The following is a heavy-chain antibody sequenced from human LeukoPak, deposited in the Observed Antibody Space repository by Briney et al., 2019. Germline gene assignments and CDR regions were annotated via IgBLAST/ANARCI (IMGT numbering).Heavy chain of an antibody. D-gene: IGHD6-13*01. V-gene: IGHV4-39*01. CDR3: ARLGSSWYQNWFDP. Sequence: SETLSLTCTVSGGSISSSSYYWGWIRQPPGRGLEWIGSIYYSGSTYYNPSLRSRVSISVDTSKNQFSLKLSSVTAADTAVYYCARLGSSWYQNWFDPWGQGTLVTVSS. J-gene: IGHJ5*02. CDR1: GGSISSSSYY. CDR2: IYYSGST.